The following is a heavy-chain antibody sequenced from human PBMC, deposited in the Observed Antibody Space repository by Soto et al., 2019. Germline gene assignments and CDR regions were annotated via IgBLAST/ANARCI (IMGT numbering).Heavy chain of an antibody. J-gene: IGHJ5*02. Sequence: ASVKVSCKASGYTFTSYGISWVRQAPGQGLEWMGWISAYNGNTNYAQKLQGRVTMTTDTSTSTSYMELRSLRSDDTAVYYCAREFGYYDSSGYWFDPWGQGTLVTVSS. CDR1: GYTFTSYG. CDR2: ISAYNGNT. D-gene: IGHD3-22*01. CDR3: AREFGYYDSSGYWFDP. V-gene: IGHV1-18*04.